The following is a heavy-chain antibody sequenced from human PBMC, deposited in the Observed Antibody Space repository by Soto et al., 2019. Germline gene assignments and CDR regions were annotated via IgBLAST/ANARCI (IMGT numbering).Heavy chain of an antibody. Sequence: QVQLVQSGAEVKKPGSSVKVSCKASGGTFSSYAISWVRQAPGQGLEWMGGIIPIFGTANYAKKSQGRVNITRDAPTRTANMQLSSLRSEDTAVYYCARAPGDSYGLSFDYWGQGTLVTVSS. CDR2: IIPIFGTA. J-gene: IGHJ4*02. CDR3: ARAPGDSYGLSFDY. V-gene: IGHV1-69*05. D-gene: IGHD5-18*01. CDR1: GGTFSSYA.